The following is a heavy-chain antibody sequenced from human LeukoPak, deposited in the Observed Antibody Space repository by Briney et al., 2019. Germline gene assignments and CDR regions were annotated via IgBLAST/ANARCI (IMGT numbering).Heavy chain of an antibody. J-gene: IGHJ4*02. Sequence: ASVKVSCKASGYTFTGYYMHCVRQAPGQGPEWMVWINPKSGVTNYAQKFQGRVTMTSDTSISTAYMNFSRLRSDDTAMYYCARDLGVAVRPFSLFYWGQGTLVTVSS. D-gene: IGHD6-6*01. CDR2: INPKSGVT. CDR1: GYTFTGYY. CDR3: ARDLGVAVRPFSLFY. V-gene: IGHV1-2*02.